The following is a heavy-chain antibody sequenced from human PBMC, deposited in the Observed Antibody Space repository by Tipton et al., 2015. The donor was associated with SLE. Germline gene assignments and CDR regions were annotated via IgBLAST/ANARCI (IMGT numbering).Heavy chain of an antibody. Sequence: SLRLSCAASGFTLSDYYMTWIRQAPGKGLEWVSYINDFGSVTYYADSVEGRFTVSRDNAKNSVYLQMNGLGSEDTAVYYCVREGDTAFDYWGQGTLVTVSS. CDR3: VREGDTAFDY. CDR2: INDFGSVT. V-gene: IGHV3-11*01. D-gene: IGHD5-18*01. CDR1: GFTLSDYY. J-gene: IGHJ4*02.